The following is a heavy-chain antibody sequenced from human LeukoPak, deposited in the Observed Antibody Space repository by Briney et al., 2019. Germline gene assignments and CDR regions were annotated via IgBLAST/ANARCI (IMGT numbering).Heavy chain of an antibody. Sequence: MPSETLSLTCTVSGGSISSYYWSWIRQPPGKGLEWIGYIYYSGSTNYNPSLKSRVTISVDTSKNQFSLKLSSVTAADTAVYYCAQSPRLGYDFWSGYSDYYYYMDVWGKGTTVTVSS. J-gene: IGHJ6*03. V-gene: IGHV4-59*01. CDR3: AQSPRLGYDFWSGYSDYYYYMDV. D-gene: IGHD3-3*01. CDR1: GGSISSYY. CDR2: IYYSGST.